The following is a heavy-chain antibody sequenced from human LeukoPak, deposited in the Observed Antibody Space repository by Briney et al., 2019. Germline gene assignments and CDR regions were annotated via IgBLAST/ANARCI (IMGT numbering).Heavy chain of an antibody. J-gene: IGHJ4*02. CDR2: IYHSGST. Sequence: SGTLSLTCAVSGGSISSSNWWSWVRQPPGKGLEWIGEIYHSGSTNYNPSLKSRATISVDKSKNQFSLKLSSVTAADTAVYYCARVGPGYDFWSGYPYLDYWGQGTLVTVSS. CDR3: ARVGPGYDFWSGYPYLDY. CDR1: GGSISSSNW. D-gene: IGHD3-3*01. V-gene: IGHV4-4*02.